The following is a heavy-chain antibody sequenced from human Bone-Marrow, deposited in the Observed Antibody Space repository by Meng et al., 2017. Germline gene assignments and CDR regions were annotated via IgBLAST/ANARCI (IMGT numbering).Heavy chain of an antibody. Sequence: GGSLRLSCAASGFTFDDYGMSWVRQAPGKGLEWVSGINWNGGSTGYADSVKGRFTISRDNAKNSLYLQMNSLRAEDTAVYYCARGDYGGNSYYYYGMDVWGQGTTVTVSS. J-gene: IGHJ6*02. CDR1: GFTFDDYG. CDR3: ARGDYGGNSYYYYGMDV. D-gene: IGHD4-23*01. CDR2: INWNGGST. V-gene: IGHV3-20*04.